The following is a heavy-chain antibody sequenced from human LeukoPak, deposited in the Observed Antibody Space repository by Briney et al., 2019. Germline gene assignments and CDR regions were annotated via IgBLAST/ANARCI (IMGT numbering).Heavy chain of an antibody. CDR2: VYTGGST. CDR3: ARVRAVGAHYPAFDI. J-gene: IGHJ3*02. Sequence: SETLSLTCTVSGASISSGNDYWSWIRQPAGKGLEWIGRVYTGGSTNYNPSLKSRVTLSVDKSKNQFSLKLSSVTAADTAVYYCARVRAVGAHYPAFDIWGQGTMVTVSS. V-gene: IGHV4-61*02. CDR1: GASISSGNDY. D-gene: IGHD1-26*01.